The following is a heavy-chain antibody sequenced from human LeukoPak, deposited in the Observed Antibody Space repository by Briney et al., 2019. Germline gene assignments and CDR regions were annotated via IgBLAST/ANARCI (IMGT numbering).Heavy chain of an antibody. Sequence: GGSLGLSCEASGFTFSNYWMNWVRQAPGKGLEWVANVKYDGSEKHYVDSVKGRFTISRDNAENSLYLQMNSLRAEDTAVYYCARTNNFDYWGQGTLVTVSS. J-gene: IGHJ4*02. CDR3: ARTNNFDY. D-gene: IGHD1-14*01. V-gene: IGHV3-7*01. CDR2: VKYDGSEK. CDR1: GFTFSNYW.